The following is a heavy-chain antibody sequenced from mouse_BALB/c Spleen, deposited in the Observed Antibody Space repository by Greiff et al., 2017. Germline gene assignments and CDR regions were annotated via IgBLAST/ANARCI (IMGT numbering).Heavy chain of an antibody. CDR3: ARTATMITTRYFDV. CDR1: GYSFTGYY. V-gene: IGHV1-26*01. D-gene: IGHD2-4*01. Sequence: EVQLQQSGPELVKPGASVKISCKASGYSFTGYYMHWVKQSHVKSLEWIGRINPYNGATSYNQNFKDKASLTVDKSSSTAYMELHSLTSEDSAVYYCARTATMITTRYFDVWGAGTTVTVSS. CDR2: INPYNGAT. J-gene: IGHJ1*01.